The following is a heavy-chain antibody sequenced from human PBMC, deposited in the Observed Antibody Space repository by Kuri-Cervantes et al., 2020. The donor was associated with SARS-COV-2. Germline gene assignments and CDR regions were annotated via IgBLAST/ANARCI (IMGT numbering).Heavy chain of an antibody. CDR1: GYTFTSYY. CDR2: IIPIFATA. D-gene: IGHD3-22*01. J-gene: IGHJ4*02. CDR3: AIYYYDSSGYLRGFYY. Sequence: SVKVSCKASGYTFTSYYMHRVRQAPGQGLEWVGGIIPIFATANYARKFQGRVTITADESTSTAYMELSSLRSEDTAVYFCAIYYYDSSGYLRGFYYWGQGTLVTVSS. V-gene: IGHV1-69*13.